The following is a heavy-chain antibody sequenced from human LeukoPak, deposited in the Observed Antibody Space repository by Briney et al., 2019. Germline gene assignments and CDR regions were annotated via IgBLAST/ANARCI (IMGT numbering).Heavy chain of an antibody. V-gene: IGHV5-51*01. J-gene: IGHJ4*02. Sequence: GESLKISCKGSGYSFASYWIGWVRQMPGKGLEWMGVIYPGDSDTRYSPSFQGQVTISADKSISTAYLHWNSLKASDTAMYYCAREEYRSGWFHDYWGQGTLVTVSS. CDR3: AREEYRSGWFHDY. CDR2: IYPGDSDT. CDR1: GYSFASYW. D-gene: IGHD6-19*01.